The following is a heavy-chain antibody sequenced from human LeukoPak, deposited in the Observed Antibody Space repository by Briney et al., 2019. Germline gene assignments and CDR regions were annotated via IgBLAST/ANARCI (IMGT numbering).Heavy chain of an antibody. D-gene: IGHD3-22*01. V-gene: IGHV4-4*07. J-gene: IGHJ3*02. CDR3: AGDYAWENTYYYDSSGYFAFDI. Sequence: PSETLSLTCTVSGGSISSYYWSWIRQPAGKGLEWIGRIYTSGSTNYNPSLKSRVTMSVDTSKNQFSLKLSSVTAADTAVYYCAGDYAWENTYYYDSSGYFAFDIWGQGTMVTVSS. CDR2: IYTSGST. CDR1: GGSISSYY.